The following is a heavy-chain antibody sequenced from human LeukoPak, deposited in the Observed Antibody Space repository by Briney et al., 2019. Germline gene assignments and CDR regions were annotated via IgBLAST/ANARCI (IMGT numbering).Heavy chain of an antibody. CDR1: GYTFTSYA. D-gene: IGHD4-17*01. CDR2: INAGNGNT. CDR3: ARGRTTVTTTDAFDI. J-gene: IGHJ3*02. Sequence: ASVKVSCKASGYTFTSYAMHWVRQAPGQRLEWMGWINAGNGNTKYSQEFQGRVTITRDTSASTAYMELSSLRSEDTAVYYCARGRTTVTTTDAFDIWGQGTMVTVSS. V-gene: IGHV1-3*03.